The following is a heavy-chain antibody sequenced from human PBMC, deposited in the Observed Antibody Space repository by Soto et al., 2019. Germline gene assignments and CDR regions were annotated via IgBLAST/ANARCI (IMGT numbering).Heavy chain of an antibody. CDR1: GFTCNTVG. CDR3: AKSPNFYCSSYHCYQHYLHY. D-gene: IGHD2-2*01. J-gene: IGHJ4*02. Sequence: GGALRLSCAVSGFTCNTVGMHWVRQAAGKGLVGVAVISYDGSDTYYSGSVRGRFTISRDNSMNTLYLQMNRQRTEDTAVYYCAKSPNFYCSSYHCYQHYLHYWGQGTLVTVS. CDR2: ISYDGSDT. V-gene: IGHV3-30*18.